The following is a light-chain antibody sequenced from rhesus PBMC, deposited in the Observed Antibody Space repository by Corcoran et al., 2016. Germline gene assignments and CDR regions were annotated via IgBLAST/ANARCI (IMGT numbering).Light chain of an antibody. CDR1: ENVNNY. Sequence: DIQMTQSPSSLSASVGDRVTITCRASENVNNYLNWYQQKPGTAPKFLIYKASTLQSGVPSRFSGSGSGTDYTFTISSLQPEDVATYYCQHGYGTPLTFVGGTKVELK. CDR3: QHGYGTPLT. CDR2: KAS. V-gene: IGKV1-74*01. J-gene: IGKJ4*01.